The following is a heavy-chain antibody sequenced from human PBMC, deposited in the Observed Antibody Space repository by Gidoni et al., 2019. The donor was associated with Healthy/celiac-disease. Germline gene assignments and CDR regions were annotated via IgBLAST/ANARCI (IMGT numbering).Heavy chain of an antibody. D-gene: IGHD1-26*01. CDR1: GFTFSSYS. J-gene: IGHJ3*02. V-gene: IGHV3-21*01. CDR2: ISSSSSYI. Sequence: EVQLVESGGGLVKPGGSLRLSCAASGFTFSSYSMNWVRQAPGKGLEWVSSISSSSSYIYYADSVKGRFTISRDNAKNSLYLQMNSLRAEDTAVYYCARDKELLDAFDIWGQGTMVTVSS. CDR3: ARDKELLDAFDI.